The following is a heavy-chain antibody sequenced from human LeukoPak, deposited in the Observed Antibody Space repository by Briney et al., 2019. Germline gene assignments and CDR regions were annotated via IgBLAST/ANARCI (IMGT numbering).Heavy chain of an antibody. CDR1: GYTFNGYY. CDR3: ARKETGNYFDF. CDR2: INPNSGGT. J-gene: IGHJ4*02. D-gene: IGHD3-10*01. V-gene: IGHV1-2*02. Sequence: ASVKVSCKASGYTFNGYYMHWVRQAPGQGLEWMGWINPNSGGTNYAQKFQGRVTMTRDTSISTVYMELFRLTSDDTAVYYCARKETGNYFDFWGQGTLVTVST.